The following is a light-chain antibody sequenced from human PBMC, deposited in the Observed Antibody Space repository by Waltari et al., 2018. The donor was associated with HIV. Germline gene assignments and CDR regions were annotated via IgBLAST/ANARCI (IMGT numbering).Light chain of an antibody. CDR1: SLRHVY. V-gene: IGLV3-19*01. CDR3: HARDSRTDHLEV. CDR2: GKN. Sequence: SSEPALAPAVSVALGQTVRHPCHGYSLRHVYATWYQQKPGQAPLLVIYGKNNRPSGIPDRFSGSSSGNTASLTITGAQAEDEADYYCHARDSRTDHLEVFGTGTKVTVL. J-gene: IGLJ1*01.